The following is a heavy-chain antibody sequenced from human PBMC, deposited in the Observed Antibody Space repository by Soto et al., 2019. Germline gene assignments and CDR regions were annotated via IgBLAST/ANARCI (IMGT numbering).Heavy chain of an antibody. D-gene: IGHD2-15*01. J-gene: IGHJ3*02. Sequence: EVLVLESGGGLVQPGGSLRLSCEGSGFTVSSHAMTWIHQAPGKGPEWVSTITAVWGTYYADSVKGLFAMSRDTTAGTLWLHLDRMGAEDTSAYYGAPHVACRSGSCQYAAFAIRGKGTMASASS. CDR1: GFTVSSHA. V-gene: IGHV3-23*01. CDR2: ITAVWGT. CDR3: APHVACRSGSCQYAAFAI.